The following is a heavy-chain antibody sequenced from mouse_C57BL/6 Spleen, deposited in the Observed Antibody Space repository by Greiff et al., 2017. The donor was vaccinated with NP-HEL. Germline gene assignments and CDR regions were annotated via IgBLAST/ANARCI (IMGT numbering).Heavy chain of an antibody. Sequence: LQQSGASVKISCKASGYAFSSYWMNWVKQRPGKGLEWIGQIYPGDGDTNYNGKFKGKATLTADKSSSTAYMQLSSLTSEDSAVYFCARGGSVPHYYAMDYWGQGTSVTVSS. D-gene: IGHD1-1*01. CDR3: ARGGSVPHYYAMDY. CDR2: IYPGDGDT. J-gene: IGHJ4*01. CDR1: GYAFSSYW. V-gene: IGHV1-80*01.